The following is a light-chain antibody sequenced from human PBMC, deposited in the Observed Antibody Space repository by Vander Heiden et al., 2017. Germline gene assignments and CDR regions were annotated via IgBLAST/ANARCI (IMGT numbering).Light chain of an antibody. CDR2: LGS. CDR3: MQALQTHT. Sequence: DFVMTQSPLSLPVTPGEPASTSCRSSQSLLHSNGYNYLDWYLQKPGQSPQLLIYLGSNRASGVPDRFSGSGSGTDFTLKISRVEAEDVGVYYCMQALQTHTFGQGTKLEIK. CDR1: QSLLHSNGYNY. J-gene: IGKJ2*01. V-gene: IGKV2-28*01.